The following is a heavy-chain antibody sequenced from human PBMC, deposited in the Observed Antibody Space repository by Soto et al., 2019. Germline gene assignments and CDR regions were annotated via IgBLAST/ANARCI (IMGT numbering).Heavy chain of an antibody. J-gene: IGHJ6*02. Sequence: GGSLRLSCAASGFTFSSYAMHWVRQAPGKGLEWVAVISYDGSNKYYADSVKGRFTISRDNSKNTLYLQMNSLRAEDTAVYYCARSTSGFLEWLLYYYGMDVWGQGTTVTVSS. CDR2: ISYDGSNK. CDR3: ARSTSGFLEWLLYYYGMDV. CDR1: GFTFSSYA. D-gene: IGHD3-3*01. V-gene: IGHV3-30-3*01.